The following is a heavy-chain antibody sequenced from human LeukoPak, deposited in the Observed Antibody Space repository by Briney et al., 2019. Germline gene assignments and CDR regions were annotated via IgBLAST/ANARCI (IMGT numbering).Heavy chain of an antibody. J-gene: IGHJ4*02. CDR1: GGSISSYY. V-gene: IGHV4-59*01. CDR3: ARGWALDYYDSSGYYLDY. Sequence: SETLSLTCTVSGGSISSYYWSWIRQPPGKGLEWIGYIYYSGSTNYNPSLKSRVTISVDTSKNQFSLKLSSVTAADTAVYYCARGWALDYYDSSGYYLDYWGQGTLVTVSS. D-gene: IGHD3-22*01. CDR2: IYYSGST.